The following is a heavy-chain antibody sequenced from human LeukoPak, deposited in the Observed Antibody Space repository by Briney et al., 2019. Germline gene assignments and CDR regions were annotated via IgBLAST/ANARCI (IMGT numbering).Heavy chain of an antibody. CDR3: ARKGYSSSWYLFPNYFDY. CDR2: ISSSSSYI. D-gene: IGHD6-13*01. CDR1: GFTFSSYS. J-gene: IGHJ4*02. Sequence: GGSLRLSCAASGFTFSSYSMNWVRQAPGKGLEWVSSISSSSSYIYYADSVKGRFTISRDNAKNSLYLQMNSLRAEDTAVYYCARKGYSSSWYLFPNYFDYWGQGTLVTVSS. V-gene: IGHV3-21*01.